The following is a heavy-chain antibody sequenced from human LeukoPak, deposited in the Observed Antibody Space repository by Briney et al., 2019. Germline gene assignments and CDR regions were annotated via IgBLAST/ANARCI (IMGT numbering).Heavy chain of an antibody. Sequence: GGSLRLSCAASGFTFSSYEMNWVRQAPGKGLEWVSYISSSGSTIYYADSVKGRFTISRDNAKNSLYLQMNGLRAEDTAVYYCAREVEDGGDYWGQGTLVTVSS. J-gene: IGHJ4*02. CDR2: ISSSGSTI. CDR1: GFTFSSYE. CDR3: AREVEDGGDY. D-gene: IGHD3-16*01. V-gene: IGHV3-48*03.